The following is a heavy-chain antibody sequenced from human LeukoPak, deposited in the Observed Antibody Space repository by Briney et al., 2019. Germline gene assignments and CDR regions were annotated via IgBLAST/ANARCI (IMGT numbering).Heavy chain of an antibody. Sequence: GGSLRLSCAASGFTFSDYYMSWIRQAPGKGLEWVSYISSSGSTIYYADSVKGRFTISRDNAKNSLYLQMNSLRAEDTAVYYCASLPLYDYVWGSYRPENNWFDPWGQGTLVTVSS. J-gene: IGHJ5*02. CDR1: GFTFSDYY. V-gene: IGHV3-11*04. CDR2: ISSSGSTI. D-gene: IGHD3-16*02. CDR3: ASLPLYDYVWGSYRPENNWFDP.